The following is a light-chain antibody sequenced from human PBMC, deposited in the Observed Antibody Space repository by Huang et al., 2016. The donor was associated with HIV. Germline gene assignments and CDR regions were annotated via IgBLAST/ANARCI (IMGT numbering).Light chain of an antibody. J-gene: IGKJ4*01. CDR3: QQRSKWPLT. CDR1: QSIGTY. CDR2: DAS. V-gene: IGKV3-11*01. Sequence: EIVLTQSPVTLSLSPGNRATLSCRASQSIGTYLAWYQQKSGQAPRLLIYDASNRAAGVPTRVSASGSETDFTLTIDSLEPDDFATYHCQQRSKWPLTFGGGTKVEMK.